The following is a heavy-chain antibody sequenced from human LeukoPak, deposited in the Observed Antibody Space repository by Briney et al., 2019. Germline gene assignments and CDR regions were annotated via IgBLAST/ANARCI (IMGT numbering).Heavy chain of an antibody. CDR3: AREWGSGYFSLDY. D-gene: IGHD5-12*01. V-gene: IGHV3-21*04. J-gene: IGHJ4*02. Sequence: PGGSLRLSCAAPGFTFSSYSMNWVRQAPGKGLEWVSSISSSSRYIYYADSVKGRFTISRDNSKNTLYLQMNSLRAEDTAVYYCAREWGSGYFSLDYWGQGTLVTVSS. CDR1: GFTFSSYS. CDR2: ISSSSRYI.